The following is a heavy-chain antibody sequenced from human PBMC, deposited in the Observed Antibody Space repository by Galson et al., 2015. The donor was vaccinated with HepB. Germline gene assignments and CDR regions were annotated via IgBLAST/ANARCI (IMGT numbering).Heavy chain of an antibody. CDR2: IVNSGDTT. CDR1: GFNFSAYV. D-gene: IGHD1-26*01. Sequence: SLRLSCAASGFNFSAYVMNWVRQAPGKGLEWVSVIVNSGDTTYYANSVRGRFTISRDNSRNMVFLQMNSLRPEDTAVYYCAKGSGLEWESFDAWGQGTLVTVHS. J-gene: IGHJ4*02. V-gene: IGHV3-23*01. CDR3: AKGSGLEWESFDA.